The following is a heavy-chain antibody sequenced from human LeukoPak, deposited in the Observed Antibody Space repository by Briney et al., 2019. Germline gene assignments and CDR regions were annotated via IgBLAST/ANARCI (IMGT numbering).Heavy chain of an antibody. CDR2: ISYSGST. J-gene: IGHJ4*02. D-gene: IGHD3-16*01. Sequence: SETLSLTCTVSGCSISSYYWSWIRQPPGKGLEWIGYISYSGSTNYNPSLKSRVIISVDTSKNQFSLKLSSVTAADTAVYYCARTFRGFDYWGQGTLVTVSS. V-gene: IGHV4-59*01. CDR1: GCSISSYY. CDR3: ARTFRGFDY.